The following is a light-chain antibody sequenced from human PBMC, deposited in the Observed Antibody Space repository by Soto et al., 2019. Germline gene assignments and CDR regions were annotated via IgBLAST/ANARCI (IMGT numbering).Light chain of an antibody. CDR1: QSVSIY. V-gene: IGKV3-11*01. Sequence: EIVLTQSPATLSLSPGERVTLSCRASQSVSIYLAWYQQKPGQAPRLLIYDASNRATDIPARFSGSGSGTDFTLTISSLEPEDFAIYYCQQRTNWPWTFGQGTEVGIK. CDR2: DAS. CDR3: QQRTNWPWT. J-gene: IGKJ1*01.